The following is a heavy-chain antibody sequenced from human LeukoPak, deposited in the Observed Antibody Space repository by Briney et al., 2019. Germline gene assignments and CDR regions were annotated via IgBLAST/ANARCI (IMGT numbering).Heavy chain of an antibody. CDR1: GFTFSSYA. CDR2: ISGSGSST. CDR3: APLAANTFDY. Sequence: GGSLTLSCAASGFTFSSYAMSWVRQAPGKGLEWVSAISGSGSSTYYAGSVRGRFTTSRDNSKRTVYLQMNSLRVEDTAVYYCAPLAANTFDYWGQGTLVTASS. D-gene: IGHD6-25*01. V-gene: IGHV3-23*01. J-gene: IGHJ4*02.